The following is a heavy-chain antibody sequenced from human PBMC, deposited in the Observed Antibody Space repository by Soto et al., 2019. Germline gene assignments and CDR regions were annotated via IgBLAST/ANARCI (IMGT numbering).Heavy chain of an antibody. CDR3: AEDRRTIFGVVIIPDYYYGMDV. J-gene: IGHJ6*02. CDR2: ISYDGSNK. V-gene: IGHV3-30*18. Sequence: GGSLRLSCAASGFTFSSYGMHWVRQAPGKGLEWVAVISYDGSNKYYADSVKGRFTISRDNSKNTLYLQMNSLRAEDTAVYYCAEDRRTIFGVVIIPDYYYGMDVWGQGTTVTVSS. D-gene: IGHD3-3*01. CDR1: GFTFSSYG.